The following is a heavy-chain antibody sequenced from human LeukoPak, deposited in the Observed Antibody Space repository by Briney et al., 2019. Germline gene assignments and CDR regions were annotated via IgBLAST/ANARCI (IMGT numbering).Heavy chain of an antibody. D-gene: IGHD1-1*01. Sequence: PGGSLRLSCTASGFTFGDYAMSWLRQAPGKGLEWVGFIRSKAYGGTTGYAASVGGRFTISRDDSKSIAYLQVNSLKSEDTAMYYCARLNRRYNYAYFDSWGQGTLVTVPS. V-gene: IGHV3-49*03. CDR2: IRSKAYGGTT. CDR3: ARLNRRYNYAYFDS. J-gene: IGHJ4*02. CDR1: GFTFGDYA.